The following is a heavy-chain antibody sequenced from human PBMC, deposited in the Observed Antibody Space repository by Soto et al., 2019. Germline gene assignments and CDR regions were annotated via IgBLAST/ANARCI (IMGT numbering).Heavy chain of an antibody. D-gene: IGHD5-12*01. J-gene: IGHJ4*02. CDR1: GGTFSSYA. CDR2: IIPIFGTA. Sequence: SVKVSCKASGGTFSSYAISWVRQAPGQGLERMGGIIPIFGTANYAQKFQGRVTITADKSTSTAYMELSSLRSEDTAVYYCAIARRDGYNSAYFDYWGQGTLVTVSS. CDR3: AIARRDGYNSAYFDY. V-gene: IGHV1-69*06.